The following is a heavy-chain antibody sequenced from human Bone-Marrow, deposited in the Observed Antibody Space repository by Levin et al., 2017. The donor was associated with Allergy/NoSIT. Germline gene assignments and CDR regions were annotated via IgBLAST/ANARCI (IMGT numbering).Heavy chain of an antibody. V-gene: IGHV1-3*01. Sequence: ASVKVSCEASGYSFFSYAMHWVRQAPGQSLEWMGWINGDSGTTTYSPKFQDRVTITSDTSATTTYMELSSLTSGDTAVYYCASAKTTAVVGREFENWGQGTLVTVSS. CDR2: INGDSGTT. CDR1: GYSFFSYA. D-gene: IGHD6-19*01. CDR3: ASAKTTAVVGREFEN. J-gene: IGHJ4*02.